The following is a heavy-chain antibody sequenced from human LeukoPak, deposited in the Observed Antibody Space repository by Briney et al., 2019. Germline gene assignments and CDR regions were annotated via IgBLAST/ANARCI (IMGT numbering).Heavy chain of an antibody. CDR3: AKGRPGSYYFDY. V-gene: IGHV3-30-3*01. CDR2: ISYHGTNK. J-gene: IGHJ4*02. CDR1: GFTFSSYV. D-gene: IGHD3-10*01. Sequence: PGGSLRLSCAGPGFTFSSYVMHWVRQAPGKGLEWVAVISYHGTNKYYADSVKGRFTISRDNSKNTLYLQMNSLRAEDTAVYYCAKGRPGSYYFDYWGQGTLVTVSS.